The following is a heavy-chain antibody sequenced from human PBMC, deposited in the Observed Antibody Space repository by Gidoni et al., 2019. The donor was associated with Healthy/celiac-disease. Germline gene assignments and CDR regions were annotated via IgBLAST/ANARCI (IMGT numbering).Heavy chain of an antibody. J-gene: IGHJ4*02. D-gene: IGHD6-13*01. CDR1: GGSISSSHW. CDR3: ARILSPGYSSSGVVY. Sequence: QVQLQESGPGLVKPSGTLSLTCAVSGGSISSSHWWSWVRQPPGKGLEWIGEIYHSGGTNYNPSLKGRVTISVDKSKNQFSLKLSSVTAADTAVYYCARILSPGYSSSGVVYWGQGTLVTVSS. V-gene: IGHV4-4*02. CDR2: IYHSGGT.